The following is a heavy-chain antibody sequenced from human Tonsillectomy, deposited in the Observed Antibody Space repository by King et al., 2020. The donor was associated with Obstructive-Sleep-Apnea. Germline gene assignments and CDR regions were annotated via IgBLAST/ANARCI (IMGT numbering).Heavy chain of an antibody. V-gene: IGHV3-7*03. Sequence: VQLVESGGGLVQPGGSLRLSCTASGFTFGSYWMSWVRQAPGKGLEWVANTNQDESEKYYVVSVKGRFTISRDNAKNSLFLQMNSLRVEDTAVYYCATTPRQWLVDYFDCWGQGTLVTVSS. D-gene: IGHD6-19*01. CDR3: ATTPRQWLVDYFDC. CDR2: TNQDESEK. CDR1: GFTFGSYW. J-gene: IGHJ4*02.